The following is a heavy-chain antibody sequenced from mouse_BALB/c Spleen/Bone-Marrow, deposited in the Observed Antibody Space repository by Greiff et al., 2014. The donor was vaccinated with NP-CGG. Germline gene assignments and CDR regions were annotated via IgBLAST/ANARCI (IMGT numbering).Heavy chain of an antibody. J-gene: IGHJ2*01. D-gene: IGHD1-1*01. CDR2: IHPNSGNT. Sequence: VQLQQSGSVLVRPGASVKLSCKASGYTFASSWMQWAKQRPGQGLEWIGEIHPNSGNTNYNEKFKGKATLTVDTSSSTAYVDLSSLTSEDSAVYYCANYYGSSSYWGQGTTLTVSS. V-gene: IGHV1S130*01. CDR1: GYTFASSW. CDR3: ANYYGSSSY.